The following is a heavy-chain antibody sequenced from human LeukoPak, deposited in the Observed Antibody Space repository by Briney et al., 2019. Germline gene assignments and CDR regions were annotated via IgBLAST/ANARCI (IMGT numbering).Heavy chain of an antibody. CDR2: INPNSGGA. Sequence: ASVKVSCKASGYSFIGYYIHWVRQAPGQGLEWMGWINPNSGGANYAQKFQGRVTMTRDTSISTVYMELTRLRSDDTAMYYCAKSTNWGSISGGFDIWGQGTMVTVAS. CDR1: GYSFIGYY. J-gene: IGHJ3*02. V-gene: IGHV1-2*02. D-gene: IGHD7-27*01. CDR3: AKSTNWGSISGGFDI.